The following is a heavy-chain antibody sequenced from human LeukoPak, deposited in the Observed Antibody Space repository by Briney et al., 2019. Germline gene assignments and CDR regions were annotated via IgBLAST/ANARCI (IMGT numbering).Heavy chain of an antibody. CDR3: ARAPSGEVAANDY. CDR1: GGTFSSYA. CDR2: IIPIFGTA. J-gene: IGHJ4*02. D-gene: IGHD2-15*01. Sequence: SVKVSCKASGGTFSSYAISRVRQAPGQGLEWMGGIIPIFGTANYAQKFQGRVTITADESTSTAYMELSSLRSEDTAVYYCARAPSGEVAANDYWGQGTLVTVSS. V-gene: IGHV1-69*13.